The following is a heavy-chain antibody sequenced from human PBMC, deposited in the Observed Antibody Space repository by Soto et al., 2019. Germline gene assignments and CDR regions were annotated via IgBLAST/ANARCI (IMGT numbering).Heavy chain of an antibody. CDR1: GFTFSSYG. CDR2: ISYDGSNK. CDR3: AKGLTGTTSHGAFDY. J-gene: IGHJ4*02. D-gene: IGHD1-7*01. Sequence: GGSLRLSCAASGFTFSSYGMHWVRQAPGKGLEWVAVISYDGSNKYYADSVKGRFTISRDNSKNTLYLQMNSLRAEDTAVYYCAKGLTGTTSHGAFDYWGQGTLVTVS. V-gene: IGHV3-30*18.